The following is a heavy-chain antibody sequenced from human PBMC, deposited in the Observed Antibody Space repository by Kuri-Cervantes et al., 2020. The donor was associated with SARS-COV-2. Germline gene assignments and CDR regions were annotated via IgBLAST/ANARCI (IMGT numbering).Heavy chain of an antibody. CDR1: ANSFTGYW. J-gene: IGHJ3*02. CDR3: ARPTWDIITMVRGVIRKGGAFDI. Sequence: GESLKISCQGSANSFTGYWIGWVRQMPGKGLEWMGMIWPGDSDTRYSPSFQGQVTISADKSITTAYLQWSSLKAADTAMYYCARPTWDIITMVRGVIRKGGAFDIWGQGTMVTVSS. D-gene: IGHD3-10*01. V-gene: IGHV5-51*01. CDR2: IWPGDSDT.